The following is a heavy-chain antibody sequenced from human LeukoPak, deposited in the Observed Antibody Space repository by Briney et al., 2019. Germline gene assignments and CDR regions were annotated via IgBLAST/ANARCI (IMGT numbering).Heavy chain of an antibody. D-gene: IGHD4-17*01. J-gene: IGHJ4*02. CDR2: IYHSGST. CDR3: ARGNYGDYFDY. V-gene: IGHV4-30-2*01. CDR1: GGSISSGGYS. Sequence: PSETLSPTCAVSGGSISSGGYSWSWIRQPPGKGLEWIGYIYHSGSTYYNPSLKSRVTISVDRSKNQFSLKLSSVTAADTAVYYCARGNYGDYFDYWGQGTLVTVSS.